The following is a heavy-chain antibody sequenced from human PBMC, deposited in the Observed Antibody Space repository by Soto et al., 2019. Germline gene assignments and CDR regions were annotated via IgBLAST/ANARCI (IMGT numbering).Heavy chain of an antibody. V-gene: IGHV3-30*03. CDR3: ARWPRN. CDR2: ISFDGSEE. CDR1: GFTFNSSP. J-gene: IGHJ4*02. Sequence: QVHLVQSGGGVVQPGTSLRLSCAASGFTFNSSPMHWVRQAPGKGLEWVAAISFDGSEEHYAGSVKGRFSISRDNSRNTVYLQVNSLRIDYTAVYYCARWPRNWGQVALVIVSS.